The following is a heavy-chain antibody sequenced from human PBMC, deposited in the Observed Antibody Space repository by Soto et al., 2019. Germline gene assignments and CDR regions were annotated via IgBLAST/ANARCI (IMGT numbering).Heavy chain of an antibody. V-gene: IGHV3-30*18. D-gene: IGHD2-8*01. Sequence: PGGSLRLCCAASGFTFSSYGMHWVRQAPGKGLEWVAVISYDGSNKYYADSVKGRFTISRDNSKNTLYLQMNSLRAEDTAVYYCAKDAMVYAPVWYGAYYYGMDVWGQGTTVTVSS. CDR3: AKDAMVYAPVWYGAYYYGMDV. CDR2: ISYDGSNK. CDR1: GFTFSSYG. J-gene: IGHJ6*02.